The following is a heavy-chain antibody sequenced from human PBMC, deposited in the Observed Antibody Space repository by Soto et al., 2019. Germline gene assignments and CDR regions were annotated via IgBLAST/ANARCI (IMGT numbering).Heavy chain of an antibody. D-gene: IGHD6-19*01. CDR1: GFTFTSDS. Sequence: GGSLRLSCEASGFTFTSDSMTWVRQAPGKGLEWVSSISSHGRDIFYADSVKGRFTISRDNAKDSLHLQMNSLTGEDSAVYYCARGAALAGKLDLWGQGTLVTVS. J-gene: IGHJ4*02. V-gene: IGHV3-21*06. CDR3: ARGAALAGKLDL. CDR2: ISSHGRDI.